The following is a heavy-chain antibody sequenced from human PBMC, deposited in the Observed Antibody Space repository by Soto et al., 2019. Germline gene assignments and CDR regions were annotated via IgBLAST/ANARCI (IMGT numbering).Heavy chain of an antibody. D-gene: IGHD3-10*01. Sequence: SVKVSCKASGGTFSSYAISWVRQAPGQGLEWMGGIIPIFGTANYAQKFQGRVTITADESTSTAYMELSSLRSEDTAVYYCSIPTNGSGSPKGFDYSGQGTLATVYS. J-gene: IGHJ4*02. CDR3: SIPTNGSGSPKGFDY. CDR1: GGTFSSYA. CDR2: IIPIFGTA. V-gene: IGHV1-69*13.